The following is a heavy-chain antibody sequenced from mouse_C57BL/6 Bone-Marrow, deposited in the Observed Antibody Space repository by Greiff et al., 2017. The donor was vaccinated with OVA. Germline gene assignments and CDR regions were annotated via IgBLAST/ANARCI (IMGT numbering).Heavy chain of an antibody. Sequence: EVKLVESGGGLVKPGGSLKLSCAASGFTFSSYAMSWVRQTPEKRLEWVATISDGGSYTYYPDNVKGRFTITRDNAKNNLYMEMRHLKSEDTAVYYCARDRGNYWGQGTTLTVSA. CDR1: GFTFSSYA. V-gene: IGHV5-4*01. CDR3: ARDRGNY. J-gene: IGHJ2*01. CDR2: ISDGGSYT. D-gene: IGHD3-3*01.